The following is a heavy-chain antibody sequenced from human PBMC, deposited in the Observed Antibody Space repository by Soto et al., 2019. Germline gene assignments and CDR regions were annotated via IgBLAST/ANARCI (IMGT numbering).Heavy chain of an antibody. V-gene: IGHV3-30*18. CDR2: ISSDGSNE. CDR1: RFTFSNYG. Sequence: GGSLRLSCAASRFTFSNYGMHWVRQAPGKGLEWVAVISSDGSNESYEDSVKGRFTISRDNFKNTLYLQMNSLRAEDTAVYYCAKDGQRTLSYYYGIDVWGQGTTVTAP. CDR3: AKDGQRTLSYYYGIDV. D-gene: IGHD6-25*01. J-gene: IGHJ6*02.